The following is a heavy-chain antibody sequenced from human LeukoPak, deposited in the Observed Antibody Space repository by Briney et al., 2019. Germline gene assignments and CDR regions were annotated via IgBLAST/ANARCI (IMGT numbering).Heavy chain of an antibody. CDR1: GFTVSNYW. Sequence: GGSLRLSCAASGFTVSNYWMSWVRQAPGKGLVWISRISGDGRTISYADSVKGRFTISRDNAKNTVSLQTNSLRGEDTAVYYCGREDSIVLGNDALDIWGQGTMVTVSS. D-gene: IGHD2-8*01. J-gene: IGHJ3*02. CDR3: GREDSIVLGNDALDI. V-gene: IGHV3-74*01. CDR2: ISGDGRTI.